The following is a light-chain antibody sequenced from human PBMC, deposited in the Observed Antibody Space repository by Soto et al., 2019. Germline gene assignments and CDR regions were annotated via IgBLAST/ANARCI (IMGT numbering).Light chain of an antibody. J-gene: IGKJ1*01. V-gene: IGKV1-5*01. CDR3: QKYNIYLWT. Sequence: DIQMTQTPTTLSASVGDRVTITCRASQTISFSLAWYQQKPGKAPKLLIYAASTLQSGVPSRFSGSGSGTDFTLTISSLQPDDFATYYCQKYNIYLWTFGQGGIVDI. CDR1: QTISFS. CDR2: AAS.